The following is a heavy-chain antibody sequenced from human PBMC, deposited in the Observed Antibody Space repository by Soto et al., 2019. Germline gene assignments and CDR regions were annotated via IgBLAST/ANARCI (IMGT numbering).Heavy chain of an antibody. CDR3: AREVSSMGIVGHYYWYFDL. J-gene: IGHJ2*01. Sequence: QVQLVESGGGVVQPGRSLRLSCAASGFTFSSYGMHWVRQAPGKGLEWVAVIWYDGSNKYYADSVKGRFTISRDNSKNTLYLQMNSLRAEDTAVYYCAREVSSMGIVGHYYWYFDLWGRGTLVTVSS. D-gene: IGHD1-26*01. V-gene: IGHV3-33*01. CDR2: IWYDGSNK. CDR1: GFTFSSYG.